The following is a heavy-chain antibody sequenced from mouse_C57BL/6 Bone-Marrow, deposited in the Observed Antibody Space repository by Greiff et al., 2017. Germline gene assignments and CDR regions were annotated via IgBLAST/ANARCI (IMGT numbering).Heavy chain of an antibody. J-gene: IGHJ4*01. V-gene: IGHV1-85*01. Sequence: QVQLKESGPELVKPGASVKLSCKASGYTFTSYEINWVKQRPGQGLEWIGWIYPRDGSTKYNEKFKGKATLTVDTSSSTAYMELHSLTSEDSAVYSCARARTGYDMDYWGQGTSVTVSS. D-gene: IGHD3-3*01. CDR1: GYTFTSYE. CDR2: IYPRDGST. CDR3: ARARTGYDMDY.